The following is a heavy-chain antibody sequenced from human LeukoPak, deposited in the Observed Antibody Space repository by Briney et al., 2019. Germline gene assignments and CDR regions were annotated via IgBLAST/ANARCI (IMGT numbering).Heavy chain of an antibody. V-gene: IGHV3-30-3*01. CDR3: ERAEPPDPASLNLYYCASDV. J-gene: IGHJ6*02. D-gene: IGHD5-18*01. CDR2: ISYDGSNK. CDR1: RYTLSIYT. Sequence: PGGSLRVSCAPSRYTLSIYTMHWVRQAPGKGLEWVAVISYDGSNKYYADSVKGRFTISRDNSKNTLYLQMNSLRAEDTAVYYCERAEPPDPASLNLYYCASDVWGQGTTVTVSS.